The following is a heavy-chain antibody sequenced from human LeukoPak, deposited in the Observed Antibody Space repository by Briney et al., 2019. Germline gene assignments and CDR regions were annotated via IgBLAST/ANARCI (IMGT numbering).Heavy chain of an antibody. Sequence: SETLSLTCTVSGGSISSGSYYWSWIRQPAGKGLEWIGRIYTSGSTNYNPSLKSRVTISVDTSKNQFSLKLSSVTAADTAVYYCARVRLYSNYFYYYGMDVWGQGTTATVSS. CDR3: ARVRLYSNYFYYYGMDV. V-gene: IGHV4-61*02. CDR2: IYTSGST. D-gene: IGHD4-11*01. CDR1: GGSISSGSYY. J-gene: IGHJ6*02.